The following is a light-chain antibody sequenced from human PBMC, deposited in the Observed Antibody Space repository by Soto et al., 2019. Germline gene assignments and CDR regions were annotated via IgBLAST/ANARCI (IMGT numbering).Light chain of an antibody. CDR2: GAS. V-gene: IGKV3-20*01. Sequence: EIVLTQSQGTLSLSPGEGATLSCRASQSVSSRYIAWYQQRSGQTPNLLIYGASTRATAIPDRFSGSGSGKHFTLTISRLEPGDFAVYYCQHFGETTFTFGQGTRLEIK. CDR3: QHFGETTFT. J-gene: IGKJ5*01. CDR1: QSVSSRY.